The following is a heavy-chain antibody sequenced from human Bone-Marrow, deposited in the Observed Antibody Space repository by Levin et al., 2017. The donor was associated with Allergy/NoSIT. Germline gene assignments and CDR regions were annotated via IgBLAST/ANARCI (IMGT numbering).Heavy chain of an antibody. D-gene: IGHD4-17*01. CDR3: VNRLSDHGNWDLGYFDS. CDR2: IYWDDDK. Sequence: SGPTLVKPTQTLTLTCTLSGFSLSRTPVGVGWIRQPPGKALEWLALIYWDDDKRYSPSLRSRLTVIKDTSKTQVVLMMSNMDPADTATYYCVNRLSDHGNWDLGYFDSWGQGILVTVSS. CDR1: GFSLSRTPVG. J-gene: IGHJ4*02. V-gene: IGHV2-5*02.